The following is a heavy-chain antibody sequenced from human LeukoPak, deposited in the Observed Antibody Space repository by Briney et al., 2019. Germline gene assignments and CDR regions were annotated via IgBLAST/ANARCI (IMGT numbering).Heavy chain of an antibody. CDR2: IIPIFGIA. CDR1: GGTFSSYA. J-gene: IGHJ4*02. CDR3: ARYYYDSSGFSQTFLDY. V-gene: IGHV1-69*04. D-gene: IGHD3-22*01. Sequence: SVKISCKASGGTFSSYAISWVRQAPGQGLEWMGRIIPIFGIANYAQKFQSRVTITADKSTSTAYMELSSMRSEETAVYYCARYYYDSSGFSQTFLDYWGQGTPVTVSS.